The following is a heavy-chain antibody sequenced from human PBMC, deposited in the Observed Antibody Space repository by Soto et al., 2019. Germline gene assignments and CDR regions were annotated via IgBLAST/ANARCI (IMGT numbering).Heavy chain of an antibody. CDR2: ISRSGGSP. V-gene: IGHV3-23*01. J-gene: IGHJ4*02. Sequence: PGGSLRLSCSPSGFPFSNYAMSWVRQAPGKGLEWVSAISRSGGSPYYADSVRGRFTVSRDNSKHTLYLQMNSLRAEDTAVYYCARRLDYDILTGTIDYWGQGTLVTVSS. CDR1: GFPFSNYA. CDR3: ARRLDYDILTGTIDY. D-gene: IGHD3-9*01.